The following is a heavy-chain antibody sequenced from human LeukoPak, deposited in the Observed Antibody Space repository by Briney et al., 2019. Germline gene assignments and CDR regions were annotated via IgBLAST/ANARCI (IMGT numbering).Heavy chain of an antibody. Sequence: SQALSLTCTVSGGSISSGGYYWSWIRQHPGKGLEWIGYIYYSGSTYYNPSLKSRVTISVDTSKNQFSLKLSSVTAADTAVYYCARDLGGYAHFDYWGQGTLVTVSS. V-gene: IGHV4-31*03. D-gene: IGHD5-12*01. CDR3: ARDLGGYAHFDY. CDR2: IYYSGST. J-gene: IGHJ4*02. CDR1: GGSISSGGYY.